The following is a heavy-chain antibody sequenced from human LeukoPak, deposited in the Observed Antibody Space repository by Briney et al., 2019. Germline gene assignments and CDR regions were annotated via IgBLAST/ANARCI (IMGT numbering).Heavy chain of an antibody. CDR2: IYYSGST. CDR3: ARSPRQPLSEYFQH. D-gene: IGHD2-2*01. J-gene: IGHJ1*01. V-gene: IGHV4-39*01. CDR1: GGSISSGSYY. Sequence: SETLSLTCTVSGGSISSGSYYWSWTRQPAGKGLEWIGSIYYSGSTYYNPSLKSRVTISVDTSKSQFSLKLSSVTAADTAVYYCARSPRQPLSEYFQHWGQGTLVTVSS.